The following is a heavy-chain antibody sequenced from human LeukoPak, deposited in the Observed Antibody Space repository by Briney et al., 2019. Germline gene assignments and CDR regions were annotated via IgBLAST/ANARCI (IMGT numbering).Heavy chain of an antibody. J-gene: IGHJ4*02. D-gene: IGHD3-22*01. Sequence: GESLKISCKGSGYSFTSYWISWVRRMPGKGLEWMGIIYPGDSDTRYSPSFQGQVTISADKSISTAYLQWSSLKASDTAMYYCARRRYYDSSDYLSYYFDYWGQGTLVTVSS. V-gene: IGHV5-51*01. CDR3: ARRRYYDSSDYLSYYFDY. CDR1: GYSFTSYW. CDR2: IYPGDSDT.